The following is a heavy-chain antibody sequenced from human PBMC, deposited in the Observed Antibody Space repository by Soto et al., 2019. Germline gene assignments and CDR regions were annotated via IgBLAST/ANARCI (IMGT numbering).Heavy chain of an antibody. CDR2: ISGGGGPT. CDR1: GFTFSTYA. Sequence: EVQLLESGGGLVQPGGSLRLSCTASGFTFSTYAMTWVRQAPGKGLEWVSAISGGGGPTYYADSVKGRFTISRDNSKNTLYLQMNILRADDTAVYYCAKVSRFLDSGLIWGQGTLVTVSS. J-gene: IGHJ3*02. D-gene: IGHD3-10*01. CDR3: AKVSRFLDSGLI. V-gene: IGHV3-23*01.